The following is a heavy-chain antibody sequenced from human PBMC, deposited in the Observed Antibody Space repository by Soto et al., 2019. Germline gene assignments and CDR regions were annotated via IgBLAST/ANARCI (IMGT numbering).Heavy chain of an antibody. CDR1: GYTFTSYG. CDR3: ACQTENSSIGRIYYYGMDV. CDR2: ISAYNGNT. Sequence: GASVQVSCKASGYTFTSYGISWVRQAPGQGLEWMGWISAYNGNTNYAQKLQGRVTMTTDTSTSTAYMELRSLRSDDTAVCYCACQTENSSIGRIYYYGMDVWGQGTTVTVSS. D-gene: IGHD6-13*01. V-gene: IGHV1-18*01. J-gene: IGHJ6*02.